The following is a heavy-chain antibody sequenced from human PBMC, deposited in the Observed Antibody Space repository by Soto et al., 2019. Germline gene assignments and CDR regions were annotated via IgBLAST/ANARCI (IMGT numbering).Heavy chain of an antibody. J-gene: IGHJ5*01. D-gene: IGHD6-19*01. CDR3: AKDLYSSDWFNFFDS. CDR1: GFSFSTTG. Sequence: QVQLVESGGGVVQPGRSLRLSCAASGFSFSTTGMHWVRQDPGKGLEWVAMISHDGGAVHFADSVKGRFTISRDDSTNTLYLQMNSLRPEDTAVYYCAKDLYSSDWFNFFDSWGQGSLVTVSS. CDR2: ISHDGGAV. V-gene: IGHV3-30*18.